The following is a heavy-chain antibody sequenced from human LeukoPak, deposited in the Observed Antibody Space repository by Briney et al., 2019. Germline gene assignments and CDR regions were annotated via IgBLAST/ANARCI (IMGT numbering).Heavy chain of an antibody. CDR1: GFTVSSNY. CDR3: ASRYYYDSSGKFDY. D-gene: IGHD3-22*01. Sequence: PGGSLRLSCAASGFTVSSNYMSWVRQAPGKGLEWVSVIYSGGSTYYADSVKGRFTISRDNAKKSLYLQMNSLRAEDTAVYYCASRYYYDSSGKFDYWGQGTLVTVSS. CDR2: IYSGGST. V-gene: IGHV3-66*01. J-gene: IGHJ4*02.